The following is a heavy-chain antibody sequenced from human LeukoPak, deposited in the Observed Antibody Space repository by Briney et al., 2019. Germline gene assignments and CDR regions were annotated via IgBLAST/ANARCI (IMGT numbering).Heavy chain of an antibody. D-gene: IGHD1-26*01. Sequence: ASVKVSCKASGYIFTDYYMHWVRQAPGQGLEWMGWISPYNGNTNYAQKLQGRVTMTTETSTSTAYMELRSLRSDDTAVYYCARGGIVGSPDWYFDLWGRGTLVTVSS. CDR2: ISPYNGNT. J-gene: IGHJ2*01. CDR3: ARGGIVGSPDWYFDL. V-gene: IGHV1-18*04. CDR1: GYIFTDYY.